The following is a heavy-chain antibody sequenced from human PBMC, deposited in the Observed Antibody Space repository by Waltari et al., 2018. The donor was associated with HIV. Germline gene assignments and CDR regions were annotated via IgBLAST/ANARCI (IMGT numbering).Heavy chain of an antibody. CDR3: AGGALSRDYCSGGSCYSRFDY. J-gene: IGHJ4*02. Sequence: QVQLVQSGAEVKKPGSSVKVSCKASGGTFSSYAISWVRQAPGQGLEWMGGIIPHFGISNYEQKFQGRVTITADESASTACMELSSLRSDDTAVYYCAGGALSRDYCSGGSCYSRFDYWGQGTLVTVSS. V-gene: IGHV1-69*12. D-gene: IGHD2-15*01. CDR2: IIPHFGIS. CDR1: GGTFSSYA.